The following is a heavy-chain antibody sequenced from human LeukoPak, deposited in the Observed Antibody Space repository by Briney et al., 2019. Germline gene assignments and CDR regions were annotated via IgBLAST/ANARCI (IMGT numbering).Heavy chain of an antibody. V-gene: IGHV3-30*18. J-gene: IGHJ6*02. CDR1: GFTFSSYG. CDR2: ISYDGSNK. Sequence: GGSLRLSCAASGFTFSSYGMHWVRQAPGKGLEWVAVISYDGSNKYYADSVKGRFTISRDNSKNTLYLQMNSLRAEDTAVYYCAKDGAYGDYSLPKSDYGMDVWGQGTTVTVSS. D-gene: IGHD4-17*01. CDR3: AKDGAYGDYSLPKSDYGMDV.